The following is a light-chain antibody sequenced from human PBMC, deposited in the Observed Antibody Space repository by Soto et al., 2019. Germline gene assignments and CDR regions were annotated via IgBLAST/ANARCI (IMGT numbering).Light chain of an antibody. J-gene: IGKJ5*01. CDR3: QQYDNLPIT. Sequence: DIQMTQSPSSLSASVGDRVTITCQASQDISNYLNWYQQKPGKAPKLLIYDASNLDNGVRSRFSGRGSGTDFTFTISSLQPEDIATYYCQQYDNLPITFGQGTRLEIK. CDR2: DAS. CDR1: QDISNY. V-gene: IGKV1-33*01.